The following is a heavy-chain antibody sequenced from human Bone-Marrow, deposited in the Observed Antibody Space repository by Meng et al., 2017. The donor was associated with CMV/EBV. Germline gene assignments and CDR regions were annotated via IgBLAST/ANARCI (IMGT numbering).Heavy chain of an antibody. Sequence: SETLSLTCSVSGGSISNYWWSWIRQPPGSGLEWIGNIYYSGTTYYNPSLRSRVTISRDTSKNTFSLKMNSVTAADTAVYYCARWPGHCDIGSYYVLHFWGQGTLITVSS. V-gene: IGHV4-59*01. CDR1: GGSISNYW. CDR2: IYYSGTT. J-gene: IGHJ4*02. CDR3: ARWPGHCDIGSYYVLHF. D-gene: IGHD2-15*01.